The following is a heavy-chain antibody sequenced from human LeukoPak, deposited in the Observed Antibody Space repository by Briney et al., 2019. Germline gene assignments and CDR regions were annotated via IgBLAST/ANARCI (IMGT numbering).Heavy chain of an antibody. J-gene: IGHJ3*02. CDR3: ARETPTMVRGVKEAFDI. Sequence: SETXXLTCTVSGGSISSYYWSWIRQPPGKGLEWIGYIYYSGSTNYNPSLKRRVTISEDTSKNQFSLKKRSVAAADTAVYYCARETPTMVRGVKEAFDIWGQGTMVTVSS. CDR2: IYYSGST. V-gene: IGHV4-59*01. CDR1: GGSISSYY. D-gene: IGHD3-10*01.